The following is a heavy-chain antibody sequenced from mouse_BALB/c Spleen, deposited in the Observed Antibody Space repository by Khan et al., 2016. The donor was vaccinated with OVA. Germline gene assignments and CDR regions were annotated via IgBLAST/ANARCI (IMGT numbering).Heavy chain of an antibody. CDR1: GFSLTNYG. CDR2: IWSDGST. J-gene: IGHJ4*01. V-gene: IGHV2-6-1*01. D-gene: IGHD2-10*01. CDR3: ARQPYYHYNIMDY. Sequence: VQLQESGPGLVAPSQSLSITCNISGFSLTNYGVHWVRQPSGKGLEWLVVIWSDGSTTYNSALKSRLTISKDNPKSQVFLKMNSLQTDDTAVYFCARQPYYHYNIMDYWGQGTSVTVSS.